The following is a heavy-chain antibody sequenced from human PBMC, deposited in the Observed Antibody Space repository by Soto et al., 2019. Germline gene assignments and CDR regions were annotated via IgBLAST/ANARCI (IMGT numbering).Heavy chain of an antibody. CDR1: GYTFTSYA. J-gene: IGHJ5*02. Sequence: ASVKVSCKASGYTFTSYAMHWVRQAPGQRLEWMGWTNAGNGNTKYSQKFQGRVTITRDTSASTAYMELSSLRSEDTAVYYCARDALPAYYDFWSGYPAKYNWFDPWGQGTLVTVSS. CDR3: ARDALPAYYDFWSGYPAKYNWFDP. D-gene: IGHD3-3*01. CDR2: TNAGNGNT. V-gene: IGHV1-3*01.